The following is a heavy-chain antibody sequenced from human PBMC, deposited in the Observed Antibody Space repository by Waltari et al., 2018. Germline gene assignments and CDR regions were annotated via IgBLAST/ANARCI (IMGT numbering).Heavy chain of an antibody. CDR1: GGSLSGYY. D-gene: IGHD6-13*01. V-gene: IGHV4-34*01. CDR3: ARALIAAAGDDAFDI. J-gene: IGHJ3*02. CDR2: INHSGST. Sequence: QVQLQQWGAGLLKPSETLSLTCAVYGGSLSGYYWSWIRQPPGKGLEWIGEINHSGSTNYNPSLKSRVTISVDTSKNQFSLKLSSVTAADTAVYYCARALIAAAGDDAFDIWGQGTMVTVSS.